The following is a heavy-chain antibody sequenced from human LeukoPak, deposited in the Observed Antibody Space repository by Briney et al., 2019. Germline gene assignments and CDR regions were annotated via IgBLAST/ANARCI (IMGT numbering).Heavy chain of an antibody. J-gene: IGHJ3*02. Sequence: PSETLSLSCTVSDGSIRRSNYDWGWVRQHPGKALEWTGKIFYSGSTYYSPSLKSRVTISLDTSRNQFSLKLNSVTAADTAVYYCARETYSYGLGAFDIWGQGTMVTVSS. CDR2: IFYSGST. CDR3: ARETYSYGLGAFDI. V-gene: IGHV4-39*07. CDR1: DGSIRRSNYD. D-gene: IGHD5-18*01.